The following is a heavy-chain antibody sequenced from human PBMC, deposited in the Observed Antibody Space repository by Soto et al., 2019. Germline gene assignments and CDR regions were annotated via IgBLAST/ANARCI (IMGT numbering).Heavy chain of an antibody. Sequence: SVKVSCKASGGTFSSYAISWVRQAPGQGLEWMGGIIPIFGTANFAQKFQGRVTITADESTSTAYIELSSLRSEDTAVYYCARHSLLYYYGSGSYYNATSIIYYYYGMDVWGQGTTVTVSS. CDR2: IIPIFGTA. CDR1: GGTFSSYA. V-gene: IGHV1-69*13. D-gene: IGHD3-10*01. J-gene: IGHJ6*02. CDR3: ARHSLLYYYGSGSYYNATSIIYYYYGMDV.